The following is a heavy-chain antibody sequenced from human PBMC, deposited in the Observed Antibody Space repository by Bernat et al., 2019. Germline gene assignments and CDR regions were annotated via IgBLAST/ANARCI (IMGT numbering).Heavy chain of an antibody. CDR2: IYHSGST. V-gene: IGHV4-4*02. Sequence: QVQLQESGPGLVKPSGTLSLTCAVSGGSISSSNWWSWVRQPPGKGLEWIGEIYHSGSTNYNPSLKSRVTISVDKSKNQFSLKLSSVTAADTAVYYCARDLLRITMVRGLHRSHAFDIWGQGTMVTVSS. D-gene: IGHD3-10*01. CDR3: ARDLLRITMVRGLHRSHAFDI. J-gene: IGHJ3*02. CDR1: GGSISSSNW.